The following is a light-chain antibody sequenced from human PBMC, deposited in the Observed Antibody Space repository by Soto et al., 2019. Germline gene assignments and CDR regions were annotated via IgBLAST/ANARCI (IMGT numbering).Light chain of an antibody. Sequence: DIVLTQSPGTLSLSPGERATLSCRSSQSLSSTYLAWYQQKPGQAPRLLIYGTSSRATGIPDRFSGSGSGTDFTLTITRLEPEDFAVYYCQQYNNSPCTFGQGTTLQIK. CDR3: QQYNNSPCT. CDR1: QSLSSTY. V-gene: IGKV3-20*01. J-gene: IGKJ2*02. CDR2: GTS.